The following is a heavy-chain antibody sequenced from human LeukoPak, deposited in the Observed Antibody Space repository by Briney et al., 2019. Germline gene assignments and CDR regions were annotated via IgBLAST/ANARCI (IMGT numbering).Heavy chain of an antibody. CDR2: IYPGDSDT. V-gene: IGHV5-51*01. CDR3: ARRSYTCGWYGEDY. J-gene: IGHJ4*02. CDR1: GYSFSTHW. Sequence: GESLKISCKGSGYSFSTHWIAWVRQMPGKGLEWMGIIYPGDSDTRYSPSFQGQVTISADKSISTAYLQWSSLKASDTAMYYCARRSYTCGWYGEDYWGQGTLVTVSS. D-gene: IGHD6-19*01.